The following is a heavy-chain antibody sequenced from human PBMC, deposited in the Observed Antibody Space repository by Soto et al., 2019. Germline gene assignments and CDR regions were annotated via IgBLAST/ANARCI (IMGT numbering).Heavy chain of an antibody. J-gene: IGHJ6*02. V-gene: IGHV1-18*01. CDR3: ARVWVGATFAYYYGMDV. D-gene: IGHD1-26*01. Sequence: QVQLVQSGAEVKKPGASVKVSCKASGYTFTTYGINWVRQAPGQGLEWMGWISAYNGNTNYAQKLQGRVTMTTHTSTSAAYMELRSLRSDDTAVYYCARVWVGATFAYYYGMDVWGQGTPVTVSS. CDR1: GYTFTTYG. CDR2: ISAYNGNT.